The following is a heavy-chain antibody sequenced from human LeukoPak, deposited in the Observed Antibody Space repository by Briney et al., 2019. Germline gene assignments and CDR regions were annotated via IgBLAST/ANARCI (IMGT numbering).Heavy chain of an antibody. CDR1: GGSISSYY. V-gene: IGHV4-59*01. J-gene: IGHJ4*02. CDR2: IYYSGST. D-gene: IGHD5-12*01. CDR3: ARAISGYEAFDY. Sequence: SETLSLTCTVSGGSISSYYWSWIRQPPGKGLEWIGYIYYSGSTNYNPSLKSRVTISVDTSKNQFSLKLCSVTAADTAVYYCARAISGYEAFDYWGQGTLVTVSS.